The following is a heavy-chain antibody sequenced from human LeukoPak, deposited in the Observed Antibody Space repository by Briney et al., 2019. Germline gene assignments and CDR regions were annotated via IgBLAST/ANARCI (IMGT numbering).Heavy chain of an antibody. V-gene: IGHV3-7*03. D-gene: IGHD5-12*01. CDR3: AKDDAWVRYQD. CDR2: IKQDESEK. CDR1: GFNLSSYW. Sequence: PGGSLRLSCAASGFNLSSYWMTWVRQAPGKGLEWVANIKQDESEKYYVDSVKGRFTISRDNAKNSLYLEMNSLRAEDTAVYYCAKDDAWVRYQDWGQGTLVTVSS. J-gene: IGHJ4*02.